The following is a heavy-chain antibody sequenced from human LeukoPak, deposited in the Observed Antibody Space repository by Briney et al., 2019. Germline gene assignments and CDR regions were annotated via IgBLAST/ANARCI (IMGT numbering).Heavy chain of an antibody. V-gene: IGHV1-69*05. Sequence: SVKVSCKASGGTFSSYAISWVRQAPGQGLEWMGGVIPIFGTANYAQTFQGRVTITTDGSTSTAYMGLGSLTSGDRAGYSLARDSPHIVVVPAEGWFDPWGQGTPVTVSP. D-gene: IGHD2-2*01. CDR2: VIPIFGTA. CDR3: ARDSPHIVVVPAEGWFDP. CDR1: GGTFSSYA. J-gene: IGHJ5*02.